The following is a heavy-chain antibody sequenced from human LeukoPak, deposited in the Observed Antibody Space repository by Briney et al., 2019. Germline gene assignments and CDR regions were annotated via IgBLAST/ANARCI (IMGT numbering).Heavy chain of an antibody. V-gene: IGHV3-23*01. D-gene: IGHD5-12*01. CDR1: GFTFRSYS. CDR3: ATSGFSGYDHPS. CDR2: IRGGADDT. J-gene: IGHJ5*02. Sequence: GGSLRLSCAASGFTFRSYSMAWVRLAPGKGLEWVSVIRGGADDTSYADSVKGRFTISRDNSKNTLFLQMDGLRVEDTAVYYCATSGFSGYDHPSWGQGTLVTVSS.